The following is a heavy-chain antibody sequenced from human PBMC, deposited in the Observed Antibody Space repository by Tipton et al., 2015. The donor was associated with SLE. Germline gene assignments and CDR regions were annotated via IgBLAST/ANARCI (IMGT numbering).Heavy chain of an antibody. CDR3: ARVSWEYSSGQEPYFDY. CDR1: GFTFSSYW. Sequence: GSLRLSCAASGFTFSSYWMHWVRQAPGKGLVWVSRINSDGSSTSYADSVKGRFTISRDNAKNTLYLQMNSLRAEDTAVYYCARVSWEYSSGQEPYFDYWGQGTLATVSS. J-gene: IGHJ4*02. V-gene: IGHV3-74*01. D-gene: IGHD6-19*01. CDR2: INSDGSST.